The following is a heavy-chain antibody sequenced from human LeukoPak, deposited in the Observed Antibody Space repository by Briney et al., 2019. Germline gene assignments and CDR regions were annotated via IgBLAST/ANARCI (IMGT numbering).Heavy chain of an antibody. V-gene: IGHV4-38-2*02. Sequence: SETLSLTCSVSGYSISSAYYWGWIRQPPGKGLEWIGTMYHSGSTNYNPSLKSRVTISVDTSKNQFSLKLSSVTAADTAVYFCARVSVGSGVDYWGQGTLVTVSS. CDR2: MYHSGST. D-gene: IGHD2-15*01. J-gene: IGHJ4*02. CDR3: ARVSVGSGVDY. CDR1: GYSISSAYY.